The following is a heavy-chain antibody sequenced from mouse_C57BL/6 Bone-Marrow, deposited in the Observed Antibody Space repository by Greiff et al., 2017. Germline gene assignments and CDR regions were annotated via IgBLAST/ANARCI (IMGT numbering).Heavy chain of an antibody. V-gene: IGHV5-17*01. Sequence: EVQLMESGGGLVKPGASLKLSCAASGFTFSDYGMHWVRQAPGKGLEWVAYISSGSSTIYYADTVKGRFTISRDTAKNTLFLQMTSLRSEDAAMYYCERPYGNLCLFAYWGQGTLVTVSA. D-gene: IGHD2-1*01. J-gene: IGHJ3*01. CDR2: ISSGSSTI. CDR3: ERPYGNLCLFAY. CDR1: GFTFSDYG.